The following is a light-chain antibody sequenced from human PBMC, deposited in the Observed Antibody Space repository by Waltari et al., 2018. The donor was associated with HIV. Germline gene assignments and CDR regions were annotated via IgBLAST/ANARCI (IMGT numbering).Light chain of an antibody. Sequence: NFFLTQPPSVSESPGKTVTISCTGSGGRIADHHGHWYQQRPDSVPTTVIYADYQRPSGVPDRFSGSIDGSSNSASLTISGLRAEDEADYYCQSYESSNQVVFGGGTKVTVL. CDR3: QSYESSNQVV. V-gene: IGLV6-57*02. CDR2: ADY. CDR1: GGRIADHH. J-gene: IGLJ2*01.